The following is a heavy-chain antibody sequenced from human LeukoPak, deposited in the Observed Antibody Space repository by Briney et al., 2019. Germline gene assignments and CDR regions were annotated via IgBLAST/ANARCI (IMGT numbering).Heavy chain of an antibody. D-gene: IGHD2-2*02. CDR2: ISSSSSYI. J-gene: IGHJ4*02. CDR3: ATTPYCSSTSCYRAFYFDY. CDR1: GFTFSSYS. Sequence: GGSLRLSCAASGFTFSSYSMNWVRQAPGKGLEWVSSISSSSSYIYYADSVKGRFTISRDNAKNSLYLQMNSLRAEDTAMYYCATTPYCSSTSCYRAFYFDYWGQGTLVTVSS. V-gene: IGHV3-21*01.